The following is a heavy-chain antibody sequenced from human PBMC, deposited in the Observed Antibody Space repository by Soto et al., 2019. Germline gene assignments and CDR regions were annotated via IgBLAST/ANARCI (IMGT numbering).Heavy chain of an antibody. CDR2: INSDGSST. D-gene: IGHD6-19*01. Sequence: EVQLVESGGGLAQPGGSLRVSCAASGFSFSNYLMHWVRQVPGTGLVWVSRINSDGSSTNYADSVKVRFTISRDNAKNPLNLQMSSLRAEDTAVYFCARGRGSSGWYFDYWGQGTLVTVSS. CDR1: GFSFSNYL. CDR3: ARGRGSSGWYFDY. J-gene: IGHJ4*02. V-gene: IGHV3-74*01.